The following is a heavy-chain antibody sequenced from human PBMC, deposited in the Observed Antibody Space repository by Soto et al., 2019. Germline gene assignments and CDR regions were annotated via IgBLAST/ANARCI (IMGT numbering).Heavy chain of an antibody. D-gene: IGHD6-13*01. CDR1: GFTFSSYA. CDR2: ISGSGGST. V-gene: IGHV3-23*01. Sequence: GWSLRLSCAASGFTFSSYAMSWVRQAPGKGLEWVSSISGSGGSTYYADSVKGRFTISRDNSKNTLYLQMNSLRAEDTAVYYCAKDGIAAAGYYFDYWGQGTLVTVSS. CDR3: AKDGIAAAGYYFDY. J-gene: IGHJ4*02.